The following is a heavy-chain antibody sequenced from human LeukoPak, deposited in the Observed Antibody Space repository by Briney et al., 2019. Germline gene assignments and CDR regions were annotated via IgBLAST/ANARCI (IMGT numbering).Heavy chain of an antibody. J-gene: IGHJ4*02. D-gene: IGHD3-22*01. CDR2: IYSGGST. CDR3: AREDSSGPIDY. Sequence: GGSLRLSCAASGFTVSSNYMSWARQAPGKGLEWVSVIYSGGSTYYADSVKGRFTISRDNSKNTLYLQMNSLRAEDTAVYYCAREDSSGPIDYWGQGTLVTVSS. CDR1: GFTVSSNY. V-gene: IGHV3-66*01.